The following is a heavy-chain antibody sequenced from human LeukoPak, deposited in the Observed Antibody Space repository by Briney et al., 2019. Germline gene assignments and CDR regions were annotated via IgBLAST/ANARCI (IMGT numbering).Heavy chain of an antibody. CDR2: INHSGST. J-gene: IGHJ4*02. D-gene: IGHD3-10*01. Sequence: SETLSLTCAVYGGSLSGYYWSWIRQPPGKGLEWIGEINHSGSTNYNPSLKSRVTISVDTSKNQFSLKLSSVTAADTAVYYCARAGAYYGSGSFRYYFDYWGQGTLVTVSS. CDR1: GGSLSGYY. CDR3: ARAGAYYGSGSFRYYFDY. V-gene: IGHV4-34*01.